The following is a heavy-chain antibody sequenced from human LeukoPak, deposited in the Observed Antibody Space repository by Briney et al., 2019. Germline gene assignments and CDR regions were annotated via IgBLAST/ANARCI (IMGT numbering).Heavy chain of an antibody. Sequence: SETLSLTCAAYGGSFSGYYWSWIRQPPGKGLEWIGEINHSGSTNYNPSLKSRVTISVDTSKNQFSLKLSSVTAADTAVYYCARDRGTMVRGSRKEFDPWGQGTLVTVSS. CDR2: INHSGST. CDR1: GGSFSGYY. V-gene: IGHV4-34*01. CDR3: ARDRGTMVRGSRKEFDP. J-gene: IGHJ5*02. D-gene: IGHD3-10*01.